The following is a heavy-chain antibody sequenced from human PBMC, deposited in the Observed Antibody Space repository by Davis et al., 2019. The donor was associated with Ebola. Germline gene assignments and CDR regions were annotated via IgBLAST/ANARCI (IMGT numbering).Heavy chain of an antibody. Sequence: GESLKISCAASGFTFSSYGMHWVRQAPGKGLEWVAFIRYDGSNKYYADSVKGRFTISRDNSKNTMYLQMNSLRAEDTAVYYCAKEDPDDSSGYYCPFDYWGQGTLVTVSS. CDR1: GFTFSSYG. CDR3: AKEDPDDSSGYYCPFDY. V-gene: IGHV3-30*02. J-gene: IGHJ4*02. CDR2: IRYDGSNK. D-gene: IGHD3-22*01.